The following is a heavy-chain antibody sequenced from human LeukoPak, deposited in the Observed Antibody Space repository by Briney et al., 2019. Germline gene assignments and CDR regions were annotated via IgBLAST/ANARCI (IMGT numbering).Heavy chain of an antibody. J-gene: IGHJ6*02. CDR3: AGVRPGSTTNGNYGMDV. CDR2: INSDGSST. CDR1: GFTFSSYW. V-gene: IGHV3-74*01. D-gene: IGHD2-2*01. Sequence: GGSLRLSCAASGFTFSSYWMHWVRQAPGKGLVWVSRINSDGSSTSYADSVKGRFTISRDNAKNTLYLQMNSLRAEDTAVYYCAGVRPGSTTNGNYGMDVWGQGTTVTVSS.